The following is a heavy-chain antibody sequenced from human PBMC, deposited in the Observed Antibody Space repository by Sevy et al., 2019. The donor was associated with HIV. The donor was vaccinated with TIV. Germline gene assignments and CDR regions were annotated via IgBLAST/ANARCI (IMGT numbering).Heavy chain of an antibody. J-gene: IGHJ4*02. CDR1: GFTLNNYW. V-gene: IGHV3-7*01. Sequence: GGSLRLSCVASGFTLNNYWMHWVRQAPGKGLEWVANINQDGGVTYYVDSVRGRFTISRDNGRNLVFLQMNSLRVDDTALYFCVRAIAKDGSFWGQGTLVTFSS. CDR3: VRAIAKDGSF. CDR2: INQDGGVT. D-gene: IGHD6-13*01.